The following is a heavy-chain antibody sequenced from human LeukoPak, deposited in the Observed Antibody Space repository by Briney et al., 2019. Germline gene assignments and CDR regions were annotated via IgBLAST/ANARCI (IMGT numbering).Heavy chain of an antibody. V-gene: IGHV1-18*01. CDR2: ISGYNGNT. J-gene: IGHJ4*02. D-gene: IGHD5-18*01. Sequence: GSSVRVSCKASGYTSTNYGISWVRQAPGLGLEWMGWISGYNGNTNFAQKFQGRVTMTTDTSTSTAYMELRSLRSDDTAVYYCGRQVDTTMALPDYWGQGNLVTVSS. CDR3: GRQVDTTMALPDY. CDR1: GYTSTNYG.